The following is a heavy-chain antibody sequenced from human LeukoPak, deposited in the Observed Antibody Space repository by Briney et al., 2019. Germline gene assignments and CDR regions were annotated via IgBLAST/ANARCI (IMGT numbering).Heavy chain of an antibody. V-gene: IGHV3-48*01. CDR3: ARDRAYHGN. J-gene: IGHJ4*02. CDR2: ISSSSSTI. Sequence: GGSLRLSCAASGFAFSSYSMNWVRQAPGKGLEWVSYISSSSSTIYYADSVKGRFTISRDNAKNSLYLQMNSLRAEDTAVYYCARDRAYHGNWGQGTLVTVSS. CDR1: GFAFSSYS.